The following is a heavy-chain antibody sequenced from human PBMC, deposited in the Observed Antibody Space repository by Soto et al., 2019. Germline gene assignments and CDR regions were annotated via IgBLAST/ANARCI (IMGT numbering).Heavy chain of an antibody. V-gene: IGHV3-23*01. CDR2: ISGSGGST. D-gene: IGHD3-10*01. CDR3: AKSGPYYYGSGSYFSAFDI. Sequence: GGSLRLSCAASGFTFSSYAMSWVRQAPGKGLEWVSAISGSGGSTYYADSVKGRFTISRDNSKNTLYLQMNSLRAEDTAVYYCAKSGPYYYGSGSYFSAFDIWGQGTMVTVSS. CDR1: GFTFSSYA. J-gene: IGHJ3*02.